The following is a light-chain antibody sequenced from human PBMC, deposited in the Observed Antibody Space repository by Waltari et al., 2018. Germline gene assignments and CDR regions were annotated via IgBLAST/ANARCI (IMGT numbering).Light chain of an antibody. J-gene: IGLJ1*01. Sequence: QSALTQPASVSGSPGQSITISCTGTSSDVGRYNLVSWYQQYPGQAPKLMIYEGSKRPSGVSNRFSGSKSGNTASLTISGLQAEDEADYYCCSYAGSSTFYVFGTGTKVTVL. CDR1: SSDVGRYNL. CDR3: CSYAGSSTFYV. V-gene: IGLV2-23*01. CDR2: EGS.